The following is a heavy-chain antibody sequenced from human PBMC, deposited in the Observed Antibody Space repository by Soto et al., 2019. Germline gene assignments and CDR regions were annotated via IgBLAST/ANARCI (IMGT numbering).Heavy chain of an antibody. CDR3: AKERPPGIAVSP. V-gene: IGHV3-23*01. Sequence: EVQLLESGGGLVQPGGSLRLSCAASGFTFSSYAMDWVRQAPGKGLEWVSDISGNGGRTHYADSVKGRFTISRDNSKNTLYLQMNSLRAEDTAVYYCAKERPPGIAVSPWGQGTLVTVSS. J-gene: IGHJ5*02. D-gene: IGHD6-13*01. CDR1: GFTFSSYA. CDR2: ISGNGGRT.